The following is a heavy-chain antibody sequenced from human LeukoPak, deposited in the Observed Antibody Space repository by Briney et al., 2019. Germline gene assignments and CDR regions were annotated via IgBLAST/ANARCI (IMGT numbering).Heavy chain of an antibody. Sequence: PGGSLRLSCAASGFTFSSYGMHWVRQAPGKGLEWVAFIRYDGSNKYYADSVKGRFTISRDNSKNTLYLQMNSLRAEDTAVYYCAKSPITMVRGGVDYWGQGTLVTVSS. CDR2: IRYDGSNK. J-gene: IGHJ4*02. V-gene: IGHV3-30*02. CDR1: GFTFSSYG. CDR3: AKSPITMVRGGVDY. D-gene: IGHD3-10*01.